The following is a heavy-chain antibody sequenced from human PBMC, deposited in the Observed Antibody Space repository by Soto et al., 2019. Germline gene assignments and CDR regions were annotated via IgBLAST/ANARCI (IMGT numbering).Heavy chain of an antibody. Sequence: EVQLVESGGGLVQPGRSLRLSCAASGFTFDDYAMHWVRQAPGKGLEWVSGISWNSGSIGYADSVKGRFTISRDNAKNSLYLQMNSLRAEDTALYYCAKDISSLYYYGMDVWGQGTTVTVSS. CDR1: GFTFDDYA. D-gene: IGHD6-6*01. CDR2: ISWNSGSI. J-gene: IGHJ6*02. CDR3: AKDISSLYYYGMDV. V-gene: IGHV3-9*01.